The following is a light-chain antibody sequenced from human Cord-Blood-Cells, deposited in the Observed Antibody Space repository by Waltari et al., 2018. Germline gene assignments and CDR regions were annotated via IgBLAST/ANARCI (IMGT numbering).Light chain of an antibody. CDR1: NLGDKY. Sequence: SYELTQPPPVSVSPGQTATITCSGDNLGDKYACWYQHKPGQSPVLVIYQDSNRPSGIPERFSGSNSGNTATLTISGTQAMDEADYYCQAWDSSTYVVFGGGTKLTVL. V-gene: IGLV3-1*01. CDR3: QAWDSSTYVV. J-gene: IGLJ2*01. CDR2: QDS.